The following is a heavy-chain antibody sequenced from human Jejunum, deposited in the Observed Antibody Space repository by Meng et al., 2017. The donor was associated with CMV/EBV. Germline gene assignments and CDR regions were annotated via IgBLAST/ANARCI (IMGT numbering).Heavy chain of an antibody. V-gene: IGHV3-30*02. CDR3: TKDQVLL. D-gene: IGHD3-10*01. CDR2: ISYKGDNK. Sequence: GELVGCGGGVVRPGGSLRLSCTPSGFTFSDYGMDWIRQAPGKGLEWVAFISYKGDNKYYADSVRGRFTISRDNSKNTLDLQMNSLRTEDTAVYYCTKDQVLLWGQGTLVTVSS. CDR1: GFTFSDYG. J-gene: IGHJ4*02.